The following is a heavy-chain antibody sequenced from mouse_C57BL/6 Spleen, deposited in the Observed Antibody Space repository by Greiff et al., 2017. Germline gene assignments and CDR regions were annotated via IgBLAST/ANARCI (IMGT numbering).Heavy chain of an antibody. J-gene: IGHJ2*01. V-gene: IGHV1-52*01. CDR3: ARSGYYGHYFDY. D-gene: IGHD1-1*01. Sequence: QVQLQQPGAELVRPGSSVKLSCKASGYTFTSYWMHWVKQRPIQGLEWIGNIDPSDSETHYNQKFKDKATLTVDKSSSTAYMQLSSLTSEDSAVYYCARSGYYGHYFDYWGQGTTRTVSS. CDR2: IDPSDSET. CDR1: GYTFTSYW.